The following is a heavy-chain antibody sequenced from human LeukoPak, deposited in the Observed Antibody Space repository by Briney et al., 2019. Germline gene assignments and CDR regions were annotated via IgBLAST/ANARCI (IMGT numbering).Heavy chain of an antibody. CDR2: MSHSGST. J-gene: IGHJ4*02. D-gene: IGHD4/OR15-4a*01. Sequence: ETLSLTCTVSGGYISSYYWSWIRQPPGKGLEWIGYMSHSGSTNYSPSLTSRVTISLDTSKNQFSLKLTSVTAADTAVYYCARGRTSFDYWGQGTLVTVSS. V-gene: IGHV4-59*01. CDR1: GGYISSYY. CDR3: ARGRTSFDY.